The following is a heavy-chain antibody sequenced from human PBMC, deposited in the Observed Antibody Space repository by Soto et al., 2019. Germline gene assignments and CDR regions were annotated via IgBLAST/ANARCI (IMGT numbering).Heavy chain of an antibody. V-gene: IGHV4-31*03. CDR1: GASISSGNYY. CDR3: ARANFVWLFLFDY. J-gene: IGHJ4*02. D-gene: IGHD3-9*01. CDR2: IYHSGIT. Sequence: SETLSLTCTVSGASISSGNYYWSWIRQHPGKGVEWIGYIYHSGITSYNPSLESRVTISVDTSNNHFSLKLSSVTAADTAVYYCARANFVWLFLFDYWGQGTLVTVSS.